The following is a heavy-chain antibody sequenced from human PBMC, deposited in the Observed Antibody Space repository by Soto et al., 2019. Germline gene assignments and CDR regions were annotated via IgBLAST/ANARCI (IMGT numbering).Heavy chain of an antibody. CDR2: VFVMSNT. Sequence: NPSETLSLTCSVSGGSVTSGSSYWGWVRQAPGKGLEGVGDVFVMSNTWYNADLKARLTISVDTYNYQFSLRLRYVTAADTSFYFCVTPNSRIAAATHGRSNYLDTWGPGTLVTVSS. CDR3: VTPNSRIAAATHGRSNYLDT. CDR1: GGSVTSGSSY. V-gene: IGHV4-39*01. D-gene: IGHD6-25*01. J-gene: IGHJ4*02.